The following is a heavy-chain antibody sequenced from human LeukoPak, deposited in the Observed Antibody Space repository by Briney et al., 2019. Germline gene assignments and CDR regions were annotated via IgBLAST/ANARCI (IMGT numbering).Heavy chain of an antibody. CDR2: INPSGGST. V-gene: IGHV1-46*01. J-gene: IGHJ3*02. Sequence: ASVKVSCKASGYTFTSYYMHWVRQAPGQGLEWMGIINPSGGSTSYAQKFQGRVTMTRDMSTSTDYMELSSLRSEDTAVYYCAREDGGSYLEAIGYDAFDIWGQGTMVTVSS. CDR1: GYTFTSYY. CDR3: AREDGGSYLEAIGYDAFDI. D-gene: IGHD1-26*01.